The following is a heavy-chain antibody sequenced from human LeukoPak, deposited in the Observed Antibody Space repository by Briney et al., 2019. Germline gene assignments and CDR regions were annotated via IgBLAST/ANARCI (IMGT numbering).Heavy chain of an antibody. CDR3: ARDYCSGGSCIGY. CDR2: ISSSSSYI. V-gene: IGHV3-21*01. D-gene: IGHD2-15*01. Sequence: GGSLRLSCAASGFTFSSYSMNWVRQAPGKGLEWFSSISSSSSYIYYADSVKGRFTIPRDNAKNSLYLQMNSLRAEDTAVYYCARDYCSGGSCIGYWGQGTLVTVSS. J-gene: IGHJ4*02. CDR1: GFTFSSYS.